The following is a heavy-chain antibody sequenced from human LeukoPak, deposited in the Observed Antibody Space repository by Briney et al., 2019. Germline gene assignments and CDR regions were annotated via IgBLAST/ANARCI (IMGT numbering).Heavy chain of an antibody. J-gene: IGHJ4*02. D-gene: IGHD5-12*01. CDR2: ISGSGGNT. CDR3: AKDLRSGYDSLVDC. Sequence: PGGSLRLSCAASGFPFSSCAMNWVRQAPGKGLAWVSGISGSGGNTNYADSVKGRFTISRDNSKNTLDLQMNSLEAEDTAMYYCAKDLRSGYDSLVDCWGQGTLVTVSS. V-gene: IGHV3-23*01. CDR1: GFPFSSCA.